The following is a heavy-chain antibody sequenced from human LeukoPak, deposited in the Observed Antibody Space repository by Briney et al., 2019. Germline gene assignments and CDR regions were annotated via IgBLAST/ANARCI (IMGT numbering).Heavy chain of an antibody. D-gene: IGHD3-10*01. V-gene: IGHV4-39*02. CDR2: VYYTGST. CDR3: ARHRGRYYDSGSYYYFDY. CDR1: GGSISSSGYY. J-gene: IGHJ4*02. Sequence: PSETLSLTCTVSGGSISSSGYYWGWIRQPPGKGLEWVGSVYYTGSTFYNPSLKSRVTTSVDTSKNHFSLNLSSVTAADTAVYYCARHRGRYYDSGSYYYFDYWGQGTLVTVSS.